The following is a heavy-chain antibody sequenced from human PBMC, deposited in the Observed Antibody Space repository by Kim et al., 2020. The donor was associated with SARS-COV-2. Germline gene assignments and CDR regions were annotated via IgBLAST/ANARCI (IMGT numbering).Heavy chain of an antibody. CDR2: FDPEDGET. CDR3: ATHIMITFGGVIDIDY. D-gene: IGHD3-16*02. J-gene: IGHJ4*02. Sequence: ASVKVSCKVSGYTLTELSMHWVRQAPGKGLEWMGGFDPEDGETIYAQKFQGRVTMTEDTSTDTAYMELSSLRSEDTAVYYCATHIMITFGGVIDIDYWVQGTLVTVSS. CDR1: GYTLTELS. V-gene: IGHV1-24*01.